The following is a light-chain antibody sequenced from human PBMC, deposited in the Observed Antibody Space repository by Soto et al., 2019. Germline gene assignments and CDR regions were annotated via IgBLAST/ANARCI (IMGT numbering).Light chain of an antibody. Sequence: DIQLTHSPYSLSASLGDSVTITCRASESISTFLNWYQLKPGKAPRLLIYAASRLHSGVPSRFSGSGSGADVTLTISDLQPEDFATYYCQQSSTVPITFGQGTRLEI. CDR1: ESISTF. CDR3: QQSSTVPIT. CDR2: AAS. V-gene: IGKV1-39*01. J-gene: IGKJ5*01.